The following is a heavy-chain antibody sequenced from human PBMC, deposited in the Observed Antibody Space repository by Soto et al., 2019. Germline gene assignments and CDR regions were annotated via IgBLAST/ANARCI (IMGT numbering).Heavy chain of an antibody. D-gene: IGHD6-13*01. CDR3: ARRSSSWYFDY. J-gene: IGHJ4*02. V-gene: IGHV3-23*01. CDR1: GFTFSSYA. Sequence: EVQLLESGGGLVQPGGSLRLSCAASGFTFSSYAMNWVRQAPGKGLEWVSVISGSDGSTYSADSVKGRFTISRDNSKNTLNLQMNSLRAEDTAVYYCARRSSSWYFDYWGQGTLVTVSS. CDR2: ISGSDGST.